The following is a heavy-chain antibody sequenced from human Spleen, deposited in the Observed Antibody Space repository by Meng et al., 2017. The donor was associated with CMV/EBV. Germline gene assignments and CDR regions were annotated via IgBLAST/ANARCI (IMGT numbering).Heavy chain of an antibody. CDR1: GFTFSSHA. Sequence: SGFTFSSHAVSWVRRAPGKGLEWVSTISGSGSNTYYAGSVKGRFTISRDNSKNTLYLQMNSLRAEDTALYYCAKGGYLGGSSGWLFDYWGQGTLVTVSS. V-gene: IGHV3-23*01. CDR3: AKGGYLGGSSGWLFDY. J-gene: IGHJ4*02. D-gene: IGHD6-19*01. CDR2: ISGSGSNT.